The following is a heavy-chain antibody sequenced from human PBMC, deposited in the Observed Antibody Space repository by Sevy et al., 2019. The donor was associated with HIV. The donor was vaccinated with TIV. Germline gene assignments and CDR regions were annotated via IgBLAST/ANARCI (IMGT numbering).Heavy chain of an antibody. Sequence: GGSLRLSCAASGFIFTTYSMNWVRQAPGKGLEWVSFISGSSNYIYYADSVKGQFTISRDNAKNSMCLQTNSLRAEDTAVNDCARRRVSWDGFDIWGQGTMVTVSS. V-gene: IGHV3-21*06. J-gene: IGHJ3*02. D-gene: IGHD2-8*01. CDR3: ARRRVSWDGFDI. CDR1: GFIFTTYS. CDR2: ISGSSNYI.